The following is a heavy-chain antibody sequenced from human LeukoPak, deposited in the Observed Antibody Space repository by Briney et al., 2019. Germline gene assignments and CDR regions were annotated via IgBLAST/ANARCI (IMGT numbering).Heavy chain of an antibody. J-gene: IGHJ4*02. CDR3: GTLLSNGPFDY. CDR2: IYPNSGAT. V-gene: IGHV1-2*02. CDR1: GYTFTGYY. Sequence: SVKVSCKASGYTFTGYYMNWVRQAPGQGLEWMGWIYPNSGATKYAQKFQGRVAMTRDTSISTAYMELSGLRSDDTAVYYCGTLLSNGPFDYWGQGSLVTVSS.